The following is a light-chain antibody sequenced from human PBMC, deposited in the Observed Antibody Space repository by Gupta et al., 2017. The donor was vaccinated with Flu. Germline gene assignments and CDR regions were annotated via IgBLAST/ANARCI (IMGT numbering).Light chain of an antibody. CDR3: QQYNSYWS. V-gene: IGKV1-5*03. CDR1: QSVGSH. CDR2: KAS. J-gene: IGKJ1*01. Sequence: SPSTLSASVGERVTITCRASQSVGSHLTWYQQKPGKPPTMLIYKASMLENGVPSRFSGSGSGTEFTLTISSLQPDDFATYYCQQYNSYWSFGQGTKVEIK.